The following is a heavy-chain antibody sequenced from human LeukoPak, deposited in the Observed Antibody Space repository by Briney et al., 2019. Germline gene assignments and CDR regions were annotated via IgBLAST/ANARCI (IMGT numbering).Heavy chain of an antibody. CDR3: ARFSVHPTLHDY. V-gene: IGHV1-8*01. CDR1: GYTFTSYD. D-gene: IGHD1-1*01. J-gene: IGHJ4*02. CDR2: MNPNSGNT. Sequence: ASVTVSCKASGYTFTSYDINWVRQATGQGLEWMGWMNPNSGNTGYAQKFQGRVTMTRNTSISTAYMELSSLRSEDTAVYYCARFSVHPTLHDYWSQGTLVTVSS.